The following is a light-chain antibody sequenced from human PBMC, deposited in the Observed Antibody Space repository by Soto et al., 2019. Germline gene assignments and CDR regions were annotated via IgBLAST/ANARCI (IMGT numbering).Light chain of an antibody. Sequence: EIVLTPSPGTLSLSPGERATLSCRASQSVSSSYLAWYQQKPGQAPRLLIYGASSRATGIPDRFSGSGSGTDFTLTMGRLEPEDFAVYYCHQYGSSPLTFGGGTKVEIK. CDR3: HQYGSSPLT. V-gene: IGKV3-20*01. CDR1: QSVSSSY. J-gene: IGKJ4*01. CDR2: GAS.